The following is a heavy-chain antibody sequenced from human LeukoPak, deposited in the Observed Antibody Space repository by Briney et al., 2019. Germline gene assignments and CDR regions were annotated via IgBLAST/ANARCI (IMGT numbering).Heavy chain of an antibody. D-gene: IGHD6-13*01. CDR2: INSDGSST. CDR3: AVRYSGSWYLFDY. J-gene: IGHJ4*02. Sequence: PGGSLRLSCAASGFTFSSYGMHWVRQAPGKGLVWVSRINSDGSSTSYADSVKGRFTVSRDIAKNTLFLQMNSLRAEDTAVYYCAVRYSGSWYLFDYWGQGTLVTVSS. CDR1: GFTFSSYG. V-gene: IGHV3-74*01.